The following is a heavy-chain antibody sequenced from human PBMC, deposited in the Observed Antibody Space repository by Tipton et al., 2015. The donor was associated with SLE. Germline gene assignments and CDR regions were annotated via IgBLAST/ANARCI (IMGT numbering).Heavy chain of an antibody. V-gene: IGHV4-31*03. CDR2: IYYSGST. Sequence: TLSLTCTVSGGSVSSGGYYWNWIRQHPGKGLEWIGYIYYSGSTYYNPSLKSRVTISVDTSKNQFSLKLSSVTAADTAVYYCARDWCSSTSCYGYYYMDVWGKGTTVTVSS. CDR3: ARDWCSSTSCYGYYYMDV. D-gene: IGHD2-2*01. CDR1: GGSVSSGGYY. J-gene: IGHJ6*03.